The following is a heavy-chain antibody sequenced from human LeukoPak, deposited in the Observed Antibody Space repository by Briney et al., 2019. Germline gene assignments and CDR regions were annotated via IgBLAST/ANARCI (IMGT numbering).Heavy chain of an antibody. Sequence: GGSLRLSCAASGFTFSSYSMNWVRRAPGKGLEWVSSISSSSSYIYYADSVKGRFTISRDNSKNTLYLQMNSLRAEDTAVYYCARAPDKGYSYGYTSFDYWGQGTLVTVSS. CDR1: GFTFSSYS. J-gene: IGHJ4*02. CDR2: ISSSSSYI. CDR3: ARAPDKGYSYGYTSFDY. D-gene: IGHD5-18*01. V-gene: IGHV3-21*01.